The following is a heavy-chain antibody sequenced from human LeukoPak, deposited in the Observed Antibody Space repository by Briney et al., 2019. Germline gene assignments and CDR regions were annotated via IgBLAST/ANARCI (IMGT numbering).Heavy chain of an antibody. CDR3: ARDEGAPIAAANV. J-gene: IGHJ3*01. D-gene: IGHD6-13*01. CDR1: GYNFTSYT. Sequence: ASVKVSCKASGYNFTSYTISWVRQAPGQGLEWMGWISAYNGNTNYGQKLQGRVTMTTDTSTSTAYMELRSLRPDDTAVYYCARDEGAPIAAANVWGRGTMVTVFS. CDR2: ISAYNGNT. V-gene: IGHV1-18*01.